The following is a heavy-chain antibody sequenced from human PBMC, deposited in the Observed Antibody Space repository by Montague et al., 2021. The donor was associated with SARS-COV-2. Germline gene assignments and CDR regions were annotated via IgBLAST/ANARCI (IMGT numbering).Heavy chain of an antibody. J-gene: IGHJ6*03. CDR3: ARVSGSGSVFYCYMDV. CDR2: ISGSGHYI. V-gene: IGHV3-21*01. Sequence: SLRLSCAASGFTFGSFSMTWVRQPPGKGLEWVSFISGSGHYIYYADSLKGRLTVSRDNPKNSVYLQMDRLSAEDTAVYYCARVSGSGSVFYCYMDVWGKGTAVSVSS. CDR1: GFTFGSFS. D-gene: IGHD3-10*01.